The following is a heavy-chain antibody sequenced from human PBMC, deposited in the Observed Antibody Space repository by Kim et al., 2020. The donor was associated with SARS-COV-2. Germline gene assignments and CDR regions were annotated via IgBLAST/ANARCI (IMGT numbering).Heavy chain of an antibody. CDR2: ISSSSSYI. Sequence: GGSLRLSFAASGFTFSSYSMNWVRQAPGKGLEWVSSISSSSSYIYYADSVKGRFTISRDNAKNSLYLQMNSLRAEDTAVYYCARGYYDSSGYYYVFDYWGQGTLVTVSS. V-gene: IGHV3-21*01. D-gene: IGHD3-22*01. CDR3: ARGYYDSSGYYYVFDY. J-gene: IGHJ4*02. CDR1: GFTFSSYS.